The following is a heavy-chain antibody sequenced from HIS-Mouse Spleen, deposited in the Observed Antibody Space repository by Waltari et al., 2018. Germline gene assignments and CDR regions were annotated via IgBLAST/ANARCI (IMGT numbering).Heavy chain of an antibody. CDR2: INHSGST. V-gene: IGHV4-34*01. CDR3: ARGTGYSSSWTDAFDI. CDR1: GGSFRGYY. D-gene: IGHD6-13*01. J-gene: IGHJ3*02. Sequence: QVQLQQWGAGLLKPSETLSLTCAVYGGSFRGYYWGWIRQHPGKGLEWIGEINHSGSTNYNPSLKSRVTISVDTSKNQFSLKLSSVTAADTAVYYCARGTGYSSSWTDAFDIWGQGTMVTVSS.